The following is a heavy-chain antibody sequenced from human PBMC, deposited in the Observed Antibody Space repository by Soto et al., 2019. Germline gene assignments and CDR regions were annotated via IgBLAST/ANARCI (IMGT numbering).Heavy chain of an antibody. V-gene: IGHV4-31*03. J-gene: IGHJ6*02. CDR1: GGSISSGGYY. CDR2: IYYSGST. D-gene: IGHD2-15*01. Sequence: QVQLQESGPGLVKPSQTLSLTCTVSGGSISSGGYYWSWIRQHPGKGLEWIGYIYYSGSTYYNPSLKSRVTISVDTSKNQFSLKLSSVTAADTAVYYCARAVRSGLPRPGGMDVWGQGTTVTVSS. CDR3: ARAVRSGLPRPGGMDV.